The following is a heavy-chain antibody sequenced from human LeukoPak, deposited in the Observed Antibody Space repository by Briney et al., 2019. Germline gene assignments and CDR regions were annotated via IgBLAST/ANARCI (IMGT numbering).Heavy chain of an antibody. CDR1: SGSINSNW. J-gene: IGHJ4*02. Sequence: ASETLSLTCAVSSGSINSNWWSWVRQPPGKGLEWIGEIYHSGSTNYNPTLKSRVTISVDKSKNQFSLRLTSVTAADTAVYYCARVGKALAYCGGDCYPTMAYYFDYWGQGTLVTVPS. D-gene: IGHD2-21*02. V-gene: IGHV4-4*02. CDR3: ARVGKALAYCGGDCYPTMAYYFDY. CDR2: IYHSGST.